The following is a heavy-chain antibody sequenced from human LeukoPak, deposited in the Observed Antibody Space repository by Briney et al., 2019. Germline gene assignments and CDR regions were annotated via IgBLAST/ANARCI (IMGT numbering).Heavy chain of an antibody. CDR1: GYTFSTYD. D-gene: IGHD2-2*01. Sequence: ASVKVSCKPSGYTFSTYDINWLRQAAGQGLEWMGWMNPNSANTGFAQKFQGRAAITRDTSTATAYLELSGLTSEDTAVYYCARAIRYQLLSDYWGQGTLVTVSS. J-gene: IGHJ4*02. CDR3: ARAIRYQLLSDY. CDR2: MNPNSANT. V-gene: IGHV1-8*03.